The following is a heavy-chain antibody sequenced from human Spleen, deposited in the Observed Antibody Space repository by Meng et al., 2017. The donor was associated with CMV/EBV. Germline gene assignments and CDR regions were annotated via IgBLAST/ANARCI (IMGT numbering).Heavy chain of an antibody. Sequence: LSCAASGITFSGHWMHWVRQAPGKGLVWVSRINSDGSRTTYADSVKGRFTISRDNAKSTLYLQMNTLRAEDTAVYYCARQFNNWFDPWGQGTLVTVSS. CDR1: GITFSGHW. J-gene: IGHJ5*02. CDR2: INSDGSRT. V-gene: IGHV3-74*01. CDR3: ARQFNNWFDP.